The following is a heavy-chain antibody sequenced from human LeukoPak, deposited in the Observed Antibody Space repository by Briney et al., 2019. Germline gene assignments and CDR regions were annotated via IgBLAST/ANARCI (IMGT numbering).Heavy chain of an antibody. Sequence: GASVKVSCKASGYTFTSYGINWVRQAPGQGLEWMGWIRVYNGNTNYAQKLQGRVTMTTDTSTSTAYMELSSLRSEDTAVYHCARDYYDSSGHNLQPRYNWFDPWGQGTLVTVSS. CDR3: ARDYYDSSGHNLQPRYNWFDP. D-gene: IGHD3-22*01. J-gene: IGHJ5*02. CDR1: GYTFTSYG. CDR2: IRVYNGNT. V-gene: IGHV1-18*01.